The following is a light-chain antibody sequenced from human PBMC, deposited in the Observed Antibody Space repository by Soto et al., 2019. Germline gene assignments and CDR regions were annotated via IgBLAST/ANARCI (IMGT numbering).Light chain of an antibody. CDR2: KAS. J-gene: IGKJ4*01. CDR1: QSISSW. CDR3: EQYNSYALT. Sequence: DIQMTQSPSTLSASVVDRVTITCRASQSISSWLAWYQQKPGKAPKLLIYKASSLESGVPSRFSGSGSGTDFTLTISTLQSDDFATYYCEQYNSYALTFGGGTKVEIK. V-gene: IGKV1-5*03.